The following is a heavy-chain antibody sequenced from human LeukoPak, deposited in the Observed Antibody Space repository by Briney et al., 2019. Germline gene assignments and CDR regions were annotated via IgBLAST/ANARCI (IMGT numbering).Heavy chain of an antibody. CDR1: GFTFRNYG. D-gene: IGHD6-19*01. CDR2: ISYDGSNK. J-gene: IGHJ4*02. V-gene: IGHV3-30*18. CDR3: AKDGDSSGWYYFDY. Sequence: GGSLRLSCAASGFTFRNYGMHWVRQAPGKGLEWVAVISYDGSNKYYADSVKGRFTISRDNSKNTLYLQMNSLRAEDTAVYYCAKDGDSSGWYYFDYWGQGTLVTVSS.